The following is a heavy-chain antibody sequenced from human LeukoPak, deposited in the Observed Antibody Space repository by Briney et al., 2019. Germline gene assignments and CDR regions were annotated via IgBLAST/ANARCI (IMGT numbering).Heavy chain of an antibody. V-gene: IGHV1-69*13. D-gene: IGHD1-7*01. CDR1: GYTFTSYG. CDR3: ARDPHNWNYDGGYYYYYYMDV. J-gene: IGHJ6*03. CDR2: IIPIFGTA. Sequence: ASVKVSCKASGYTFTSYGISWVRQAPGQGLEWMGGIIPIFGTANYAQKFQGRVTITADESTSTAYMELSSLRSEDTAVYYCARDPHNWNYDGGYYYYYYMDVWGKGTTVTVSS.